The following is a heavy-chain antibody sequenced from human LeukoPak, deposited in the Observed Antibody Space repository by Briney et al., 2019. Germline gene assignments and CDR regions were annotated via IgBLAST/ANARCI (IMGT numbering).Heavy chain of an antibody. Sequence: PGGSLRLSCAASGFTFSSYGMHWVRQAPGKGLEWVAFIRYDGSNKYYADSVKGRFTISRDNSKNSLYLQMNSLRAEDTAVYYCARDRNDILTGYTAFDIWGQGTMVTVSS. V-gene: IGHV3-30*02. CDR2: IRYDGSNK. CDR3: ARDRNDILTGYTAFDI. CDR1: GFTFSSYG. D-gene: IGHD3-9*01. J-gene: IGHJ3*02.